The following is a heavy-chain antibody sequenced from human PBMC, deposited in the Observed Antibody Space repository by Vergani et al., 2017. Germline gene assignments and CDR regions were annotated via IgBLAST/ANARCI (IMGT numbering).Heavy chain of an antibody. Sequence: QVQLQESGPGLVKPSHTLSLSCTVSGGSVRVCIGYYWTWLRQPAGKTLEWFGEIFSSRTTHYNPSFKNRVTMSVDTSKNQFSLKLNSVTAADTAVYYCARGSRAEGGSGPDKWGQGTLVTVSS. V-gene: IGHV4-61*02. CDR3: ARGSRAEGGSGPDK. CDR2: IFSSRTT. J-gene: IGHJ4*02. CDR1: GGSVRVCIGYY. D-gene: IGHD6-13*01.